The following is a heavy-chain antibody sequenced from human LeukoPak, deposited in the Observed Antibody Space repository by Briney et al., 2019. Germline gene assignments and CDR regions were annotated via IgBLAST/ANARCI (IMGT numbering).Heavy chain of an antibody. V-gene: IGHV4-34*01. J-gene: IGHJ6*03. CDR2: INHSGST. CDR3: ARANYDILTGELMDV. D-gene: IGHD3-9*01. Sequence: SETLSLTCAVYGGSFSGYYWSWIRQPPGKGLEWIGEINHSGSTNYNPSLKSRVTISVDTSKNQFSLKLSSVTAADTAVYYCARANYDILTGELMDVWGKGTTVTVSS. CDR1: GGSFSGYY.